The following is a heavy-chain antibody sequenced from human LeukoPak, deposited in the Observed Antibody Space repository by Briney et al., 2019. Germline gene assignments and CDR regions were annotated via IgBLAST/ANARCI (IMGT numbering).Heavy chain of an antibody. D-gene: IGHD2-15*01. J-gene: IGHJ5*02. V-gene: IGHV4-31*03. CDR3: ARESPRYCSGGSCYPNWFDP. Sequence: SETLSLTCTVSGGSISSGGYYWSWIRQHPGKGLEWIGYIYYSGSTYHNPSLKSRVTISVDTSKNQFSLKLSSVTAADTAVYYCARESPRYCSGGSCYPNWFDPWGQGTLVTVSS. CDR1: GGSISSGGYY. CDR2: IYYSGST.